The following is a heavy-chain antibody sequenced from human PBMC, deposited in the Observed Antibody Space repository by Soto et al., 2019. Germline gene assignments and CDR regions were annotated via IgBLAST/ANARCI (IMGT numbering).Heavy chain of an antibody. V-gene: IGHV1-58*01. J-gene: IGHJ6*02. CDR1: GFTXTSSA. CDR3: AADMTTFGGVIVIPKYGMDV. Sequence: SXKVSFKASGFTXTSSAVQLVRQARGQRLEWIGWIVVGSCNTNYAQKFQERVTINRDMSTSTAYIELISLRSEDTAVYYCAADMTTFGGVIVIPKYGMDVWGQGTTVTVS. CDR2: IVVGSCNT. D-gene: IGHD3-16*02.